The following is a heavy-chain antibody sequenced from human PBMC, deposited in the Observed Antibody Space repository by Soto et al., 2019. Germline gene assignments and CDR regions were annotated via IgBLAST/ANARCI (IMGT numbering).Heavy chain of an antibody. J-gene: IGHJ5*02. V-gene: IGHV4-39*07. CDR3: ARSGVLGILIPSHWFDP. D-gene: IGHD3-10*01. CDR2: IYYSGST. Sequence: PSETLSLTCTVSGGSISSSSYYWGWIRQPPGKGLEWIGSIYYSGSTYYNPSLKSRLTFSIDKSKNQLSLRLTSVTAADTAVYYCARSGVLGILIPSHWFDPWGQGTPVTVSS. CDR1: GGSISSSSYY.